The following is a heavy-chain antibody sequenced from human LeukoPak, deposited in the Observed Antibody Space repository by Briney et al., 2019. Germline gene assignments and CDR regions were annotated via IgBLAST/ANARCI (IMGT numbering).Heavy chain of an antibody. CDR3: AKEAVVAAAGDYYFDY. D-gene: IGHD6-13*01. V-gene: IGHV3-30*02. CDR1: GFTFSSYG. CDR2: IRYDGSNK. Sequence: GGSLRLSCAASGFTFSSYGMHWVRQAPGKGLEWVAFIRYDGSNKYYADSVKGRFTISRDNSKNTLYLQMNSLRAEDTAVYYCAKEAVVAAAGDYYFDYWGQGTLVTVSS. J-gene: IGHJ4*02.